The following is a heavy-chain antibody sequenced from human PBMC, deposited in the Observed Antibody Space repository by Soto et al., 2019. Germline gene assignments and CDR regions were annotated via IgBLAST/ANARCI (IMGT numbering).Heavy chain of an antibody. CDR2: INQSGTT. CDR1: GGSFREYY. V-gene: IGHV4-34*01. Sequence: VDLQQWGAGVLRPSETLSLTCAVNGGSFREYYWSWLRQPPVTGLEWIGEINQSGTTHYNPSLKRRLNISIDTSKNQSSLNLTSVTAADTATYYWARDIMTVIGGEIYYYFGMDVWGQGTTVTVSS. CDR3: ARDIMTVIGGEIYYYFGMDV. J-gene: IGHJ6*02. D-gene: IGHD3-16*01.